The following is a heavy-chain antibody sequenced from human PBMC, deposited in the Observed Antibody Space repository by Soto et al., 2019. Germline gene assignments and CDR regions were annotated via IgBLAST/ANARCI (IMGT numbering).Heavy chain of an antibody. Sequence: SETLSLTCSVSGVSIRSYYWSWIRQSAGKGLELIGRIYTSERTSGSTNYNPSLKSRVTMSLHTSKSQFSLRLSSVTAAETAVYYCERAPRDAIPDYWGQGTLVNVSS. CDR3: ERAPRDAIPDY. CDR2: IYTSERTSGST. J-gene: IGHJ4*02. CDR1: GVSIRSYY. V-gene: IGHV4-4*07. D-gene: IGHD2-2*01.